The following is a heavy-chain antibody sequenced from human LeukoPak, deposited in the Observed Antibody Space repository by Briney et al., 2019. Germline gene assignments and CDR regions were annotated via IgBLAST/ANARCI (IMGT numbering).Heavy chain of an antibody. V-gene: IGHV3-23*01. CDR2: ISGSGDNT. CDR1: GLTFSGFA. CDR3: ARGRGGDYVPSRFDY. D-gene: IGHD4-17*01. J-gene: IGHJ4*02. Sequence: GGSLRLSCAASGLTFSGFAMGWVRQAPGKGLEWVSSISGSGDNTYYADSVDGRFIVSRDNTKNTLYLQMNSLRAEDTALYYCARGRGGDYVPSRFDYWGQGTLVTVSS.